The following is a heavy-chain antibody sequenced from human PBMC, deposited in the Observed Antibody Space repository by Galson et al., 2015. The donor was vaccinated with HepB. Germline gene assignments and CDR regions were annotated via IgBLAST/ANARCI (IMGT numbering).Heavy chain of an antibody. CDR2: ISVYYGNT. V-gene: IGHV1-18*01. J-gene: IGHJ4*02. D-gene: IGHD6-19*01. CDR1: GYTFTRYE. Sequence: SVKVSCKASGYTFTRYEISWVRQAPGQGLEWMGWISVYYGNTKYAQKFQGRVTMTTDTPTTTAYMELRSLRSDDTAVYYCARGGHSSGWSSGFWGQGTLVTVSS. CDR3: ARGGHSSGWSSGF.